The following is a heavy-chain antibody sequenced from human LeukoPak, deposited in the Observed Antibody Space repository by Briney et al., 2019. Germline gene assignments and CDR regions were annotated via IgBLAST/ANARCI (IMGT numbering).Heavy chain of an antibody. CDR2: IYTTGST. V-gene: IGHV4-4*07. CDR1: GGSISSYY. J-gene: IGHJ4*02. CDR3: AREVGYCSSTSCPFDY. Sequence: SETLSLTCTVSGGSISSYYWSWIRQPAGKGLEWIGRIYTTGSTNYNPSLKSRVTISADTSKNQFSLKLSSVTAADTAVYYCAREVGYCSSTSCPFDYWGQGTLVTVSS. D-gene: IGHD2-2*01.